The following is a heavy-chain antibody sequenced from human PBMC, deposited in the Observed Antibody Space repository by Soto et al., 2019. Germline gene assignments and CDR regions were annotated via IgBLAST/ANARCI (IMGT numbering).Heavy chain of an antibody. D-gene: IGHD2-21*02. J-gene: IGHJ4*02. CDR3: ARIMCGGDCYDFDY. V-gene: IGHV3-33*01. CDR1: GFTLSSYG. Sequence: QVQLVESGGGVVQPGRSLRLSCAASGFTLSSYGMHWVRQAPGKGLEWVAVIWYDGSNKYYADSVKGRFTISRDNSKNTLYLQMNSLRAEDTAVYYCARIMCGGDCYDFDYWGQGTLVTVSS. CDR2: IWYDGSNK.